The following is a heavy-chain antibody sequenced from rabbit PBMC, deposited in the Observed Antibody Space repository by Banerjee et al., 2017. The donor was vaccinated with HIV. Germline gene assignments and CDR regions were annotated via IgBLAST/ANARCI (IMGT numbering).Heavy chain of an antibody. CDR1: GFSFSSSYW. J-gene: IGHJ4*01. CDR3: ARDAGSGAYIDGYFNL. D-gene: IGHD8-1*01. Sequence: QEQLEESGGDLVKPEGSLTLTCTASGFSFSSSYWICWVRQAPGKGLEWIACINTSSGNTVYASWAKGRFTISKTSSTTVTLQMTSLTAADTATYFCARDAGSGAYIDGYFNLWGQGTLVTVS. CDR2: INTSSGNT. V-gene: IGHV1S45*01.